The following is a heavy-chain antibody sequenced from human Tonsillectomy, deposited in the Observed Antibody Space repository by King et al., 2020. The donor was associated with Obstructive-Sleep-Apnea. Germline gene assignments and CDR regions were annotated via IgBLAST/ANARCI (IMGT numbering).Heavy chain of an antibody. D-gene: IGHD2-15*01. CDR3: ARDCSGGSCYSGSGYFQH. CDR2: IYHSGST. V-gene: IGHV4-30-2*01. CDR1: GGSISSGGYS. Sequence: LQLQESGSGLVKPSQTLSLTCAVSGGSISSGGYSWSWIRQPPGKGLECIGYIYHSGSTYYNPSLKSRVTISVDRSKNQLSLKLSSLTAADTAGYYCARDCSGGSCYSGSGYFQHWGQGTLVTVSS. J-gene: IGHJ1*01.